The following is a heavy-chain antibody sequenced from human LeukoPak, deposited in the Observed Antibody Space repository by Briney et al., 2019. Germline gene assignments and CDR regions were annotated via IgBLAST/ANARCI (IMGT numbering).Heavy chain of an antibody. CDR2: IYHSGST. V-gene: IGHV4-4*02. CDR3: AIHGGGARHFDY. Sequence: PSETLSLTCAVSGGSISSSTWWSWVRSPPGKGLEWIGEIYHSGSTNYNPSLKSRVTISVDKSKNQFSLKLSSVTAADTAVYYCAIHGGGARHFDYWGQGTLVTVSS. D-gene: IGHD3-16*01. J-gene: IGHJ4*02. CDR1: GGSISSSTW.